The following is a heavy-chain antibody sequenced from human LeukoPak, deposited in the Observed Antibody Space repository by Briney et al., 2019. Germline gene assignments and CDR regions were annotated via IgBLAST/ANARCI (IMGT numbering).Heavy chain of an antibody. CDR2: IYYSGST. V-gene: IGHV4-59*01. D-gene: IGHD3-16*01. J-gene: IGHJ6*02. CDR3: ARDPRFSYGMDV. CDR1: GGSISSYY. Sequence: SETLSLTCTVSGGSISSYYWSWIRQPPGKGLEWIGYIYYSGSTNYNPSLKSRVTISVDTSKNQFSLKLSSVTAADTAVYYCARDPRFSYGMDVWGQGTTVTVSS.